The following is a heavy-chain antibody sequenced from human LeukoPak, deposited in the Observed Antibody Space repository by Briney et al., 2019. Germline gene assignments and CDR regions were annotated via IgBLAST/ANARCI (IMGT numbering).Heavy chain of an antibody. CDR1: GFTFSIYG. J-gene: IGHJ1*01. CDR3: ARGSFSADASLVRYYCHH. D-gene: IGHD5-18*01. CDR2: IRTISSTT. V-gene: IGHV3-48*01. Sequence: GGSLRLSCAASGFTFSIYGVNWVRQAPGKGLEWVSYIRTISSTTYYANSVKGRFTISRDNAKNSQYLQMNSLRADDTAVYYCARGSFSADASLVRYYCHHWGQGTLVTVSS.